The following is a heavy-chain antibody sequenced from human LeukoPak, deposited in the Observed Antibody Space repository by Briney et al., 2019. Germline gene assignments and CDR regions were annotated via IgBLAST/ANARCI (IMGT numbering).Heavy chain of an antibody. V-gene: IGHV3-21*01. D-gene: IGHD3-22*01. CDR2: ISSSSSYI. CDR3: ARSGYYDSSGLPDAFDI. CDR1: GFTVSSKY. Sequence: GGSLRLSCAATGFTVSSKYMTWVRQAPGKGLEWVSSISSSSSYIYYADSVKGRFTISRDNAKNSLYLQMNSLRAEDTAVYYCARSGYYDSSGLPDAFDIWGQGTMVTVSS. J-gene: IGHJ3*02.